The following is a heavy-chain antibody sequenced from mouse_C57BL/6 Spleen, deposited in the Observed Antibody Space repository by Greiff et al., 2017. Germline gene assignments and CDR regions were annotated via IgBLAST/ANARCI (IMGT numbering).Heavy chain of an antibody. J-gene: IGHJ2*01. CDR2: IDPSDSYT. V-gene: IGHV1-69*01. D-gene: IGHD1-1*01. Sequence: QVQLQQPGAELVMPGASVKLSCKASGYTFTSYWMHWVKQRPGQGLEWIGEIDPSDSYTNYNQKFKGKSTLTVDKSSSTAYMQLSSLTSEDSAVYYGARRRVVATQYYFDYWGQGTTLTGSS. CDR3: ARRRVVATQYYFDY. CDR1: GYTFTSYW.